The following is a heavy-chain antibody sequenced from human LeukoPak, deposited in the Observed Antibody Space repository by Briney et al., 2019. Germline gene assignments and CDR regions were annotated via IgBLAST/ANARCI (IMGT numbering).Heavy chain of an antibody. CDR2: ISNSGST. CDR3: AKRAFLESGTHDY. D-gene: IGHD3-10*01. CDR1: DGPIRSHY. V-gene: IGHV4-59*11. J-gene: IGHJ4*02. Sequence: SETLSLTCTVSDGPIRSHYWTWIRQSPLKGLEWIGDISNSGSTKYNPSLKSRVTISIDTSKSQFSLRLTSVTAADTAVYYCAKRAFLESGTHDYWGQGTPVTVSS.